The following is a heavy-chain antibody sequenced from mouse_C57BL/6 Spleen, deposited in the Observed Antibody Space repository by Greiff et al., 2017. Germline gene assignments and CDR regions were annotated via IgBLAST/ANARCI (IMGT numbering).Heavy chain of an antibody. CDR2: IWSGGST. J-gene: IGHJ1*03. Sequence: QVQLQQSGPGLVQPSQSLSITCTASGFSLTSYGVHWVRQPPGKGLEWLGVIWSGGSTDDNAAFISRLSSSKDNSTTQVFFKRNSLQADDTAIYYCAKSHYYGSSYGDFDDWGTGTSVTVSS. D-gene: IGHD1-1*01. CDR3: AKSHYYGSSYGDFDD. V-gene: IGHV2-4*01. CDR1: GFSLTSYG.